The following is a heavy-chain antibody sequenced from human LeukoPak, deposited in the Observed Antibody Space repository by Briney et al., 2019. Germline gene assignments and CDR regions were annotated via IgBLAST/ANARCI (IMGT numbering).Heavy chain of an antibody. J-gene: IGHJ2*01. V-gene: IGHV4-61*02. Sequence: PSETLSLTCTVSGGSISSGSYYWSWIRQPAGKGLEWIGRIYTSGSTNYNPSLKSRVTISVDRSKNQFSLKLSSVTAADTAVYYCARVEGRGYSSSWYEGYWYFDLWGRGTLVTVSS. CDR3: ARVEGRGYSSSWYEGYWYFDL. D-gene: IGHD6-13*01. CDR2: IYTSGST. CDR1: GGSISSGSYY.